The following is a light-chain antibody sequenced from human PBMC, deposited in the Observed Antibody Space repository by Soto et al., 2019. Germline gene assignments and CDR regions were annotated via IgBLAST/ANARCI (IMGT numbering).Light chain of an antibody. V-gene: IGLV1-40*01. CDR1: SSNIGADYV. CDR3: PYYGSSLRVL. CDR2: GNS. J-gene: IGLJ2*01. Sequence: QSVLTQPPSVSGAPGQRVTISCTGSSSNIGADYVVHWYQQLPGTAPKLLIYGNSNRPSGVPDRFSGSKSGTSASLATTGLEAEDEADYCCPYYGSSLRVLFGGGTKLTVL.